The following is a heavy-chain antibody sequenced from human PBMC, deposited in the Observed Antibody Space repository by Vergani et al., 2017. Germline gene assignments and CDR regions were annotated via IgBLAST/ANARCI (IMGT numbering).Heavy chain of an antibody. Sequence: QVQLVQSGAEVKKPGAAVKVSCKVSGYYFTDNYLHWVRQAPGQGLEWMGRITPQNGGTKYAEKFKGRVTMTRDTSITTAYMELTSLTSDDTAVYYCVRGGTFDWLSTWGQGTLVTVSS. J-gene: IGHJ5*02. CDR1: GYYFTDNY. CDR2: ITPQNGGT. D-gene: IGHD3-9*01. CDR3: VRGGTFDWLST. V-gene: IGHV1-2*02.